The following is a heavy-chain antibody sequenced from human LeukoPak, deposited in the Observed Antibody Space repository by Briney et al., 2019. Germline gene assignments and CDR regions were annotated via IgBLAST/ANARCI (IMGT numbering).Heavy chain of an antibody. J-gene: IGHJ4*02. D-gene: IGHD3-3*01. CDR2: IMLDGSEK. CDR3: ARDQYDTWSRRGNFDS. V-gene: IGHV3-7*03. CDR1: GFTFGKYW. Sequence: PGGSLRLSCVASGFTFGKYWMSWVRQAPGKGLEWVANIMLDGSEKNYVDSVKGRFTISRYNTKNSLYLQMNSLRVEDTAVFYCARDQYDTWSRRGNFDSWGQGTLVIVSS.